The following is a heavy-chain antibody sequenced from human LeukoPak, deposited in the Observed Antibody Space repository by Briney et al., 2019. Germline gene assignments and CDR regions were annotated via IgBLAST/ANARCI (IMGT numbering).Heavy chain of an antibody. Sequence: PGGPLRLSCAASGFTFSSYSMNWVRQAPGKGLEWVSSISSSSSYIYYADSVKGRFTISRDNAKNSLYLQMNSLRAEDTAVYYCARDLHSSSWTDDAFDIWGQGTMVTVSS. CDR3: ARDLHSSSWTDDAFDI. D-gene: IGHD6-13*01. CDR2: ISSSSSYI. V-gene: IGHV3-21*01. J-gene: IGHJ3*02. CDR1: GFTFSSYS.